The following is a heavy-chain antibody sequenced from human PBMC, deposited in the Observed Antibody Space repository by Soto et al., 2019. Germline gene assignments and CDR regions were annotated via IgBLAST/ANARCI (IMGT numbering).Heavy chain of an antibody. CDR2: ISGDASST. V-gene: IGHV3-74*01. D-gene: IGHD7-27*01. Sequence: EVKVVESGGGLVQPGGSLRLSCAASGFTFSDNWMHWFRQPPGKVPVWVSRISGDASSTSYADSVKGRFTISRDSAKNTVYLQMDSLRVEDTAVYYCTRGGTRTTYWGLFDSWGQGTLVTVSS. CDR3: TRGGTRTTYWGLFDS. CDR1: GFTFSDNW. J-gene: IGHJ4*02.